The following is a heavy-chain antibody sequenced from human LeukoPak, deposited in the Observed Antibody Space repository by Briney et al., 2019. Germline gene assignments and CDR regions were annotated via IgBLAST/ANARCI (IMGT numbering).Heavy chain of an antibody. CDR3: ARDHSITWYGWFDP. CDR2: VSYDGSNK. Sequence: GGSLRLSCAASGFTFSSYAMHWVRQAPGKGLEWVAVVSYDGSNKYYADSVKGRFTISRDNSKNTLYLQMNSLRAEDTAVYYCARDHSITWYGWFDPWGQGTLVTVSS. CDR1: GFTFSSYA. V-gene: IGHV3-30-3*01. D-gene: IGHD6-13*01. J-gene: IGHJ5*02.